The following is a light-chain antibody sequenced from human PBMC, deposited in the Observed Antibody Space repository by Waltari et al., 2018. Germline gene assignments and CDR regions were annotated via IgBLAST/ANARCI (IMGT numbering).Light chain of an antibody. CDR2: SNN. J-gene: IGLJ3*02. CDR1: YSPIGTPT. Sequence: QSVLTQPPSASGTPGQGVTISCSGTYSPIGTPTAKLHQHAPGTAPKPLIYSNNLRPSGVPDRFSGSKSGTSASLAISGLQSQDDDDYYCATWDGTLNAWVFGGGTKVTVL. V-gene: IGLV1-44*01. CDR3: ATWDGTLNAWV.